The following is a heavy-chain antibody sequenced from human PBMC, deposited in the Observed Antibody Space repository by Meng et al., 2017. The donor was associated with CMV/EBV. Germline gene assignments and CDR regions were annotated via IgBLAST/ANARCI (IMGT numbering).Heavy chain of an antibody. CDR3: ARGTIFDP. J-gene: IGHJ5*02. CDR2: IYYSGST. CDR1: GGSISSYY. V-gene: IGHV4-59*01. Sequence: GSLRLSCTVSGGSISSYYWSWIRQPPGKGLEWIGYIYYSGSTNYSPSLKSRVTISVDTSKNQFSLKLSSVTAADTAVYYCARGTIFDPWGQGTLVTVSS. D-gene: IGHD3-3*01.